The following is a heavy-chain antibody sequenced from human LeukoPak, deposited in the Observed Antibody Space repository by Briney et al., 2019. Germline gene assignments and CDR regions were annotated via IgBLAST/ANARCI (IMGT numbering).Heavy chain of an antibody. D-gene: IGHD3-3*01. CDR2: IWYDGSNK. V-gene: IGHV3-33*01. CDR3: ARESPMGYDFWSGYYYYYYMDV. J-gene: IGHJ6*03. Sequence: GRSLRLSCAASGFTFSSYGMHWVRQAPGKGLEWVAVIWYDGSNKYYADSVKGRFTISRDNSKNTLYLQMNSLRAEDTAVYYCARESPMGYDFWSGYYYYYYMDVWGKGTTVTVSS. CDR1: GFTFSSYG.